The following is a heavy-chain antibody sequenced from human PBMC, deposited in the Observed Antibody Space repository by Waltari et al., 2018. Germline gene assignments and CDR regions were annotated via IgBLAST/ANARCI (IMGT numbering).Heavy chain of an antibody. CDR2: IRNKDKRYTT. CDR1: GFPFSDYY. J-gene: IGHJ4*02. D-gene: IGHD5-12*01. Sequence: EVQLVASGGGLVQPGGSLRLSCAASGFPFSDYYMDWVRQAPGQGLEWVGRIRNKDKRYTTDYAAAVAGRFSFSRDDSKNSVYLQMNSLKTDDTAVYYCVRDDGKDGYKYWGQGTLVTVSS. V-gene: IGHV3-72*01. CDR3: VRDDGKDGYKY.